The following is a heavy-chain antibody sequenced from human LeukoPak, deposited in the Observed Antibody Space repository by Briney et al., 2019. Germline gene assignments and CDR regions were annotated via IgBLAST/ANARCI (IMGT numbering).Heavy chain of an antibody. D-gene: IGHD2-15*01. CDR2: IYYSGST. CDR1: GASISSYY. V-gene: IGHV4-59*08. CDR3: ARHGGSYAFDI. J-gene: IGHJ3*02. Sequence: PSETLSLTCTVSGASISSYYWSRIRQPPGKGLEWIGYIYYSGSTNYNPALKSRVTISVDTSKNQFSLKLSSVTAADTAVYYCARHGGSYAFDIWGQGTMVTVSS.